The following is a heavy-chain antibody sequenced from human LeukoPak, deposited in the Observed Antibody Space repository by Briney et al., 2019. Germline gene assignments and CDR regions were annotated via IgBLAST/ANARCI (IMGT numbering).Heavy chain of an antibody. J-gene: IGHJ4*02. CDR3: TNRVDTTMVVY. CDR1: GFTFSIYA. D-gene: IGHD5-18*01. V-gene: IGHV3-23*01. Sequence: GGSLRLSCAASGFTFSIYAMSWVRQAPGKGLEWVSAISGSGRSTFYADSVKGRFTISRDNSKNTLYLQMNSLRAEDTAVYYCTNRVDTTMVVYWGQGTLVTVSS. CDR2: ISGSGRST.